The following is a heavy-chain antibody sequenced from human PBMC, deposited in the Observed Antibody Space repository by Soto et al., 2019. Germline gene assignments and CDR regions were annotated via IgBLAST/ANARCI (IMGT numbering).Heavy chain of an antibody. Sequence: GGSLRLSCAASGFTLSSYAMHWVRQAPGKGMEWVAVISYDGSNKYYGDSVKGRFTISRDNSKNTLYLQMNSPRAEDAAVYYCARYTFAAIYNAPYYWGQGTLVTV. CDR2: ISYDGSNK. J-gene: IGHJ4*02. D-gene: IGHD5-18*01. V-gene: IGHV3-30-3*01. CDR1: GFTLSSYA. CDR3: ARYTFAAIYNAPYY.